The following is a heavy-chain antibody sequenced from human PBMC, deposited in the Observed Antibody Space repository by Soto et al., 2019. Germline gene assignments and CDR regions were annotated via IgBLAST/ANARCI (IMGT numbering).Heavy chain of an antibody. V-gene: IGHV3-33*01. CDR3: ARDATVVVTAITYFDY. CDR2: IWYDGSNK. J-gene: IGHJ4*02. Sequence: GGSLRLSCAASGFTFSSYGMHWVRQAPGKGLEWVAVIWYDGSNKYYADSVKGRFTISRDNSKNTLYLQMNSLRAEDTAVYYCARDATVVVTAITYFDYWGQGTLVTVSS. CDR1: GFTFSSYG. D-gene: IGHD2-21*02.